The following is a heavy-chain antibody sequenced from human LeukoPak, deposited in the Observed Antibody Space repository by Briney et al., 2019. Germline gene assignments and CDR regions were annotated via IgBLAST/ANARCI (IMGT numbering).Heavy chain of an antibody. J-gene: IGHJ4*02. CDR2: ISSSSSYI. CDR3: ARDARGYYDYVWGSYRTYFDY. V-gene: IGHV3-21*01. CDR1: GFTFSSYS. Sequence: PGGSLRLSCAASGFTFSSYSMNWVRQAPGKGLEWVSSISSSSSYIYYADSVKGRFTISRDNAKNSLYLQMNSLRAEDTAVYYCARDARGYYDYVWGSYRTYFDYWGQGTLVTVSS. D-gene: IGHD3-16*02.